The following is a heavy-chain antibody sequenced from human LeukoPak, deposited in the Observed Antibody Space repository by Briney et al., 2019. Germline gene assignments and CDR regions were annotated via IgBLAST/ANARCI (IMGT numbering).Heavy chain of an antibody. CDR1: GGSISSSSYY. V-gene: IGHV4-39*01. Sequence: PSETLSLTCTVSGGSISSSSYYWGWIRQPPGKELQWIARVYYSGRTNYSPSLKSRVTISVDTSEKQFSLQLNSVTAADTAVYYCARQGSAYYFDFWGQGLLVTVSS. D-gene: IGHD2-15*01. CDR3: ARQGSAYYFDF. J-gene: IGHJ4*02. CDR2: VYYSGRT.